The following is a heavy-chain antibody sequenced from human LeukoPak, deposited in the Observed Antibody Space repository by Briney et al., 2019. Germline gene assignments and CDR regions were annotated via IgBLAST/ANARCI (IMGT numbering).Heavy chain of an antibody. CDR2: IIPTVGTG. J-gene: IGHJ4*02. V-gene: IGHV1-69*13. Sequence: GASVKVSCTASGGTFSSYAISWVRQAPGQGLEWMGGIIPTVGTGNSAQKFQGRVTITADESTGTAYMELTSLRSEDTAVYFCVGAAAVNLPFDYWGQGSLVTVSS. D-gene: IGHD6-13*01. CDR1: GGTFSSYA. CDR3: VGAAAVNLPFDY.